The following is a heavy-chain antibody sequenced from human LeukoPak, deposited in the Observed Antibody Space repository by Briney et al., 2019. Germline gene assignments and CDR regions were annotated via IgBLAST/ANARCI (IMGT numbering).Heavy chain of an antibody. CDR3: AKTVIWFGVNYMDV. CDR2: ISGSGGST. D-gene: IGHD3-10*01. V-gene: IGHV3-23*01. Sequence: GGSLRLSCAASGFTFSSYGMSWVRQAPGKGLEWVSAISGSGGSTYYADSVKGRFTISRDNSKNTLYLQMNSLRAEDTAVYYCAKTVIWFGVNYMDVWGKGTMVTISS. CDR1: GFTFSSYG. J-gene: IGHJ6*03.